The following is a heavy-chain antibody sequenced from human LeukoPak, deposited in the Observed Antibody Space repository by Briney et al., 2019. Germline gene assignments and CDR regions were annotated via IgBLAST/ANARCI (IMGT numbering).Heavy chain of an antibody. J-gene: IGHJ3*02. CDR1: GGSLSSYY. D-gene: IGHD6-13*01. CDR3: VRGAVWSIKSAVATGDAFDI. CDR2: IYYSESP. V-gene: IGHV4-59*08. Sequence: PSETLSLTCTVSGGSLSSYYWSWLRQPPGGRLEWIGYIYYSESPNFNPSLKSRVTISVDTSKNQFSLTLSSVTAAYTAVYYCVRGAVWSIKSAVATGDAFDIWGQGTWVTVSS.